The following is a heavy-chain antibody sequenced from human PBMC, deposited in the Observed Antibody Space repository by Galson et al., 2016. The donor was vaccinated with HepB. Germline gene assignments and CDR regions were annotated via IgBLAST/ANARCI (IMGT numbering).Heavy chain of an antibody. D-gene: IGHD1-26*01. Sequence: SVKVSCKASGGTFSSYGHSWVRQAPVQGLEWMGGLIPIFDTANYAQKLQGRVTITADESASTVYMELTSLRSEDTAIYYCARDHDGGSYLYWGQGTLVTVSS. V-gene: IGHV1-69*13. CDR3: ARDHDGGSYLY. CDR2: LIPIFDTA. CDR1: GGTFSSYG. J-gene: IGHJ4*02.